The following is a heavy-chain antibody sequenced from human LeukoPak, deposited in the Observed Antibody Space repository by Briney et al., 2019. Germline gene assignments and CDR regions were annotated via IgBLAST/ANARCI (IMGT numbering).Heavy chain of an antibody. D-gene: IGHD6-19*01. Sequence: ASVKVSCKASGYTFTSYGISWVRQAPGQGLEWMGWISAYNGNTNYAQKLQGRVTMTTDTSTSTAYMELRSLRSDDTAVYYCARVDFSRYSSGWYFDHWGQGTLVTVSS. J-gene: IGHJ4*02. CDR1: GYTFTSYG. CDR3: ARVDFSRYSSGWYFDH. V-gene: IGHV1-18*01. CDR2: ISAYNGNT.